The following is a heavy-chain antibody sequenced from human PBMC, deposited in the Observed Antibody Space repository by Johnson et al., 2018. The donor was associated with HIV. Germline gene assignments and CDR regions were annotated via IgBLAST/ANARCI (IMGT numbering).Heavy chain of an antibody. Sequence: VQLVESGGGLIQPGGSLRLSCAASGFTVSSNYMSWVRQAPGKGLEWVSSISGGSTYYADSRKGRFTISRDNSKNTLHLQMNSLRAEDTAVYCCAKARSGGPGAFDIWGQGTMVTVSS. CDR2: ISGGST. CDR1: GFTVSSNY. J-gene: IGHJ3*02. CDR3: AKARSGGPGAFDI. V-gene: IGHV3-38-3*01. D-gene: IGHD6-19*01.